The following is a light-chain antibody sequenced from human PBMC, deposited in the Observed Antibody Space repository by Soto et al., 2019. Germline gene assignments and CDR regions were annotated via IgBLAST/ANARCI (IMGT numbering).Light chain of an antibody. CDR2: DAS. V-gene: IGKV3-11*01. J-gene: IGKJ3*01. Sequence: EMVLTQSPATVSLSPGDRATLSCRASQSVSSNLAWYQQKPGQAPRLLIYDASNRATGIPARFSGSGSGTDFTLTISSLEPEDFAVYYCQQRSNWPLTFGPGTKVDIK. CDR3: QQRSNWPLT. CDR1: QSVSSN.